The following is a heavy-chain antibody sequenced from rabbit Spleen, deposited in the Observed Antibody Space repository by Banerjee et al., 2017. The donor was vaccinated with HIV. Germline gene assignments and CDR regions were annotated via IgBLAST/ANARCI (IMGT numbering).Heavy chain of an antibody. J-gene: IGHJ6*01. Sequence: QEQLVESGGGLVQPEGSLTLTCKASGFSFGDRDVMCWVHQAPGKGLEWIGCINTATGKAVHANWAKGRFTVPSPSSTTVTLQMTSLTAADTATYFCARDTGSSFSSYGMDLWGQGTLVTVS. V-gene: IGHV1S45*01. CDR2: INTATGKA. CDR1: GFSFGDRDV. CDR3: ARDTGSSFSSYGMDL. D-gene: IGHD8-1*01.